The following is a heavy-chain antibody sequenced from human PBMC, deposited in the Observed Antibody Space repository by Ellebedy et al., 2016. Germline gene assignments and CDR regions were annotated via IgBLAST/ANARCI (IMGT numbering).Heavy chain of an antibody. CDR3: ARYSSGLYYFDY. J-gene: IGHJ4*02. CDR1: GGSISSYY. D-gene: IGHD3-22*01. CDR2: IYYSGST. V-gene: IGHV4-59*01. Sequence: SETLSLTCTVSGGSISSYYWSWIRQPPGKGLEWIGYIYYSGSTNYKPSLKSRVTISVDTSKNQFSLKLSSVTAADTAVYYCARYSSGLYYFDYWGQGTLVTVSS.